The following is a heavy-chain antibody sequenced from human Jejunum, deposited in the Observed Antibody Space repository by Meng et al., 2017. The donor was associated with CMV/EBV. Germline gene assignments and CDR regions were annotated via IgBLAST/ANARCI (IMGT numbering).Heavy chain of an antibody. J-gene: IGHJ3*02. CDR2: IYYSGTT. D-gene: IGHD2-15*01. CDR3: ARDSGGYGLDAFDI. V-gene: IGHV4-39*07. CDR1: GGSISSSSCY. Sequence: GGSISSSSCYWGWIRQPPGRGLEWIASIYYSGTTFYSPSLKSRVTISIDTSKNHFSLNLRSVTAADAAVYYCARDSGGYGLDAFDIWGQGTMVTVSS.